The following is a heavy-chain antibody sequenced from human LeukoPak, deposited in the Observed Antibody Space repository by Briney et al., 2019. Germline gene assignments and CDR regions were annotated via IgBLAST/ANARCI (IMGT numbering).Heavy chain of an antibody. CDR1: GFTFDDYG. CDR3: AAAAGSGNYDH. CDR2: INWSGGST. V-gene: IGHV3-20*01. Sequence: GGSLRLSCAASGFTFDDYGMGWVRQAPGKGLEWVSGINWSGGSTGYADSVKGRFTISRDNAKNSLYLQMNSLRAEDTALYHCAAAAGSGNYDHWGQGTLVTVSS. D-gene: IGHD3-22*01. J-gene: IGHJ5*02.